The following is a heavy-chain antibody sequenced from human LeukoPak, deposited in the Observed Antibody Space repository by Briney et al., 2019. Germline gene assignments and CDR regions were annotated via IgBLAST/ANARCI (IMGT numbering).Heavy chain of an antibody. Sequence: PGGSLRLSCTASGFTFSSYAMSWVRQAPGKGLEWVSAISGSGGSTYYADSVKGRFTISRDNSKNTLYLQMNSLRAEDTAIYYCAIASSGSYGNFDYWGQGTLVTVSS. J-gene: IGHJ4*02. CDR1: GFTFSSYA. CDR2: ISGSGGST. D-gene: IGHD1-26*01. V-gene: IGHV3-23*01. CDR3: AIASSGSYGNFDY.